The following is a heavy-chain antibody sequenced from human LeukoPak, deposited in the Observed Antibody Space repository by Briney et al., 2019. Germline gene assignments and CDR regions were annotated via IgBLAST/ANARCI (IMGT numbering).Heavy chain of an antibody. Sequence: GGSLRLSCAASGFTFSDYYMSWIRQAPGKGLEWVSYISAGPTYTNYADAVRGRFTISRDNTNNSLSLQLIRLRAEDTAVYFCARSPHASGHSYLPVADYWGQGALVTVSS. D-gene: IGHD2-2*01. CDR3: ARSPHASGHSYLPVADY. V-gene: IGHV3-11*03. CDR2: ISAGPTYT. CDR1: GFTFSDYY. J-gene: IGHJ4*02.